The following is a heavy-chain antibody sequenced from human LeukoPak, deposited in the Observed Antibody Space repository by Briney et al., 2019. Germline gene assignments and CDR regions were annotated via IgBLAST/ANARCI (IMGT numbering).Heavy chain of an antibody. Sequence: SETLSLTCTVSGGSISSYYWSWIRQPPGKGLEWIGYIYYSGSTNYNPSLKSRVTISVDTSKNQFSLKLSSVTAADTAVYYCARNKYDILTGYFRRNNWFDPWGQGTLVTVSS. D-gene: IGHD3-9*01. CDR1: GGSISSYY. V-gene: IGHV4-59*08. J-gene: IGHJ5*02. CDR2: IYYSGST. CDR3: ARNKYDILTGYFRRNNWFDP.